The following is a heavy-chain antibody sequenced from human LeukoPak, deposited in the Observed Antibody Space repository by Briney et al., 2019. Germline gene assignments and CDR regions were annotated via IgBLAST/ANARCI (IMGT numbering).Heavy chain of an antibody. V-gene: IGHV4-59*01. J-gene: IGHJ4*02. D-gene: IGHD3/OR15-3a*01. CDR3: AREGLGTIDY. Sequence: PSETLSLTCTVSGGSISSYYWSWIRQPPGKGLEWIWYIYYSGSTNYNPSLKSRVTISVDTSKNQFSLKLSSVTAADTAVYYCAREGLGTIDYWGQGTLVTVSS. CDR2: IYYSGST. CDR1: GGSISSYY.